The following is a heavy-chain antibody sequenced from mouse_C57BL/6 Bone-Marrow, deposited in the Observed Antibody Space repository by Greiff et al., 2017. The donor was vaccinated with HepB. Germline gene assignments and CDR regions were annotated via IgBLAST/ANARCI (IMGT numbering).Heavy chain of an antibody. V-gene: IGHV1-82*01. CDR3: ARPFITTVVAHYAMDY. J-gene: IGHJ4*01. Sequence: QVHVKQSGPELVKPGASVKISCKASGYAFSSSWMNWVKQRPGKGLEWIGRIYPGDGDTNYNGKFKGKATLTADKSSSTAYMQLSSLTSEDSAVYFCARPFITTVVAHYAMDYWGQGTSVTVSS. CDR1: GYAFSSSW. D-gene: IGHD1-1*01. CDR2: IYPGDGDT.